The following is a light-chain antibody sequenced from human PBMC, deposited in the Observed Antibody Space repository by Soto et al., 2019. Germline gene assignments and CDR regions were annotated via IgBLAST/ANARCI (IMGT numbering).Light chain of an antibody. Sequence: DIQMTQSPSSLSASVGDRVTITCRASQGISNYLAWYQQKPGKVPKLLIYAASTLQSGVPSRFSGSGSGTDFTLTISSLQHEDVATYYCQKYNSPPPSTFGPGNKVDIK. CDR3: QKYNSPPPST. CDR2: AAS. CDR1: QGISNY. J-gene: IGKJ3*01. V-gene: IGKV1-27*01.